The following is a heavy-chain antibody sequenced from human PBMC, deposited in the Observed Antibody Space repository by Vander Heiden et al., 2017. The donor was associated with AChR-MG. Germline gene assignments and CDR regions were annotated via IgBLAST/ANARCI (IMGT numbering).Heavy chain of an antibody. CDR3: ARGVRRVAVVGTLHDDYMDV. CDR1: GGSFSGYY. D-gene: IGHD2-15*01. V-gene: IGHV4-34*01. J-gene: IGHJ6*03. Sequence: QVQLQQWGAGLLKPSATLSLPCGVYGGSFSGYYWSWIRQPPGKGLEWIGEINHRGSTKYNPSLKSRVTRSGDTSKNQFSLKLRSVTAADTAVYYCARGVRRVAVVGTLHDDYMDVWGKGTTVRVSS. CDR2: INHRGST.